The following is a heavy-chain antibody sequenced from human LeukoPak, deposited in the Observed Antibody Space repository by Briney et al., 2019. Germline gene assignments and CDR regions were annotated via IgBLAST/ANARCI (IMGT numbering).Heavy chain of an antibody. D-gene: IGHD6-13*01. V-gene: IGHV4-59*01. J-gene: IGHJ4*02. CDR2: IYYSGST. CDR1: GGSTSTYY. Sequence: SETLSLTCTVSGGSTSTYYWSWIRQPPGKGLEWIGYIYYSGSTNYNPSLKSRVTISVDTSKSQFSLKLSSVTAADTAVYYCARGYSSSWFYFDYWGQGTLVTVSS. CDR3: ARGYSSSWFYFDY.